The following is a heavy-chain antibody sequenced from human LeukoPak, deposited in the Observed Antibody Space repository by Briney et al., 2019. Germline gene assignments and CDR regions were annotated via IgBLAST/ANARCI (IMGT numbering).Heavy chain of an antibody. Sequence: SETLSLTCTVSGGSFSSSTYYWGWIRQPPGKGLEWIGSIFYSGSTYYNPSLKSRVTISVDTSRNQFSLKLSSVTAADTAVYYCARHGGVAIAAEGIDYWGQGTLVTVPS. J-gene: IGHJ4*02. CDR2: IFYSGST. CDR3: ARHGGVAIAAEGIDY. V-gene: IGHV4-39*01. CDR1: GGSFSSSTYY. D-gene: IGHD6-13*01.